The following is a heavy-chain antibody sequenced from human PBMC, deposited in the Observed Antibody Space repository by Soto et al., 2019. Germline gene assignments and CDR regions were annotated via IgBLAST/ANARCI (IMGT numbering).Heavy chain of an antibody. J-gene: IGHJ5*02. D-gene: IGHD3-16*01. V-gene: IGHV4-59*01. CDR2: MYYNGNI. Sequence: PSETLSLTCNVSGGSISNYYWTWVRQSPEKGLEWIGYMYYNGNINYNPSLKSRVTISIDTSKNQFSLTLKSVTAAVTAVYYCASGGNWFEPWGQGVLVTV. CDR1: GGSISNYY. CDR3: ASGGNWFEP.